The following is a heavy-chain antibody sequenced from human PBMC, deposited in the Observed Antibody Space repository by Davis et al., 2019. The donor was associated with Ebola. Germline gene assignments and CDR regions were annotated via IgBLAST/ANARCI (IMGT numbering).Heavy chain of an antibody. CDR1: GFTFRSYG. CDR2: ISYDGSNK. CDR3: ARDGLGV. V-gene: IGHV3-30*03. J-gene: IGHJ6*02. Sequence: GESLKISCAASGFTFRSYGMYWVRQAPGKGLEWVAVISYDGSNKYYAESVKGRFTISRDNSENTLYLQMNSLRAEDTAVYYCARDGLGVWGQGTTVTVSS.